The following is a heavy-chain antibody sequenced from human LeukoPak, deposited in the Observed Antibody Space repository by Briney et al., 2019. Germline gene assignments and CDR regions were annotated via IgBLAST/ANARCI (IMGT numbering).Heavy chain of an antibody. J-gene: IGHJ6*03. CDR2: MHTSGSV. CDR3: ARLPDPYGGDSKYYYYMDV. D-gene: IGHD4-23*01. CDR1: GGSISRYY. Sequence: SETLSLTCTVSGGSISRYYWTWIRQPAGKGLEWIGRMHTSGSVNYNPSLKSRVTMSADTSKNQFSLNLNTVTAADTAVYYCARLPDPYGGDSKYYYYMDVWGKGTTVTVFS. V-gene: IGHV4-4*07.